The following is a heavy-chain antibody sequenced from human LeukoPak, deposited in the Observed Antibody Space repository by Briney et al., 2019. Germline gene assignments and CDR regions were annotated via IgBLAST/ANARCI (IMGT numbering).Heavy chain of an antibody. CDR2: IYYSGST. CDR3: ARHSTVVIQDWDY. Sequence: SETLSLTCTVSGVSFSRRSYYWCWIREPPGKGLEWMGSIYYSGSTYYSPSLESRVAISVDTSKNQFSLKLSSVTAADTAVYYCARHSTVVIQDWDYWGQGTLVTVSS. D-gene: IGHD4-23*01. V-gene: IGHV4-39*01. CDR1: GVSFSRRSYY. J-gene: IGHJ4*02.